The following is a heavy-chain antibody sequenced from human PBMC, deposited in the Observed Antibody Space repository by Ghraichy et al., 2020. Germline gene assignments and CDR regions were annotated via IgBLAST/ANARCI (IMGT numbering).Heavy chain of an antibody. J-gene: IGHJ3*02. Sequence: ESLNISCTVSGGSISSSGYYWGWIRQPPGKGLEWIGSIYYSGDSYYNPSLKSRVTISVDTSKNQFSLKLNSVTAADTAVYYCARHGNIVVVVAASAFDIWGQGTMVTVSS. V-gene: IGHV4-39*01. CDR1: GGSISSSGYY. CDR2: IYYSGDS. CDR3: ARHGNIVVVVAASAFDI. D-gene: IGHD2-15*01.